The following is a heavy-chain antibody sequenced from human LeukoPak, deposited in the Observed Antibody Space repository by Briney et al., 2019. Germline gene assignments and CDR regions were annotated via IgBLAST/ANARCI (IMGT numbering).Heavy chain of an antibody. D-gene: IGHD6-25*01. CDR2: IYYSGST. Sequence: PSETLSLTCTVSGGSISSHYWSWIRQPPGKGLEWIGYIYYSGSTNYNPSLKSRVTISVDTSKNQFSLKLSSVTAADTAVYYCARADTQRLILFDYWGQGPLVTVSS. J-gene: IGHJ4*02. CDR3: ARADTQRLILFDY. V-gene: IGHV4-59*11. CDR1: GGSISSHY.